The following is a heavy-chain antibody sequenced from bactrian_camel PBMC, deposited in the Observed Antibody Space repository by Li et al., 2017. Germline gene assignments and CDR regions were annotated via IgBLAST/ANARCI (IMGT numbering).Heavy chain of an antibody. CDR1: GYTYSSYC. D-gene: IGHD6*01. J-gene: IGHJ4*01. V-gene: IGHV3S1*01. Sequence: HVQLVESGGGSVQAGGSLRLSCSFDGYTYSSYCMGWFRQAPGKGLEWVSGINGGGTKTTYVDSVKGRFTISRDNAKNTLYLQFNSLKTEDTAMYYCARGGFSWAFGNIGQGTQVTVS. CDR2: INGGGTKT.